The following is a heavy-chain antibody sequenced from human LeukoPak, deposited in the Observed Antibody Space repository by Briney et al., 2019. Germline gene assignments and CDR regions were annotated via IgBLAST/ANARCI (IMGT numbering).Heavy chain of an antibody. CDR1: GITFSGAW. V-gene: IGHV3-74*01. J-gene: IGHJ1*01. Sequence: GGSLRLSCAASGITFSGAWMHWVRQAPGKGLVWVSRINDDGSFRRYANSVKGRFTISRDNAKNTLFLQMDSLRAEDTAVYYCARVSGPGMNEYYHLWGLGTLVTVPS. CDR3: ARVSGPGMNEYYHL. CDR2: INDDGSFR. D-gene: IGHD3-10*01.